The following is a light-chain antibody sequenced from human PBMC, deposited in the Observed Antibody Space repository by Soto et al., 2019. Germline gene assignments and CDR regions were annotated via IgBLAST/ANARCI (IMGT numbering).Light chain of an antibody. CDR2: DAS. J-gene: IGKJ3*01. V-gene: IGKV1-27*01. CDR3: QKYNAVPFT. CDR1: QGISNS. Sequence: DLQMTQSPSSLSASVGDRVTITCRASQGISNSLAWYQQKPGKVPKLLIFDASTLQSGVPSRFSGSGFGTDFALTISSLQPEDAATYYCQKYNAVPFTFGPGTKVDVK.